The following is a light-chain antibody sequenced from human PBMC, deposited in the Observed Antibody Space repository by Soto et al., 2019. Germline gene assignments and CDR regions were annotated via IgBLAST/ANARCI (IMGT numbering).Light chain of an antibody. V-gene: IGLV1-44*01. Sequence: QAVVTQPPSASGTPGQSVTISCSGSSSNIGSNIVNWYQHLPGAAPKLLIYNDNQQPSGVPDRFSGSKSCTSASLAIRGLQSEDEADYYCAAWDDSLDGVLFGGGTKLTVL. CDR1: SSNIGSNI. CDR2: NDN. CDR3: AAWDDSLDGVL. J-gene: IGLJ2*01.